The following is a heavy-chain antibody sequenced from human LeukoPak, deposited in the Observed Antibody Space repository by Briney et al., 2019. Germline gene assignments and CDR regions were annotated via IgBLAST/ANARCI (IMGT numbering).Heavy chain of an antibody. CDR1: GFTFSSYG. V-gene: IGHV3-23*01. CDR2: ISPSGDIT. J-gene: IGHJ4*02. Sequence: GGSLRLSCAASGFTFSSYGMHWVRQAPGKGLEWVSGISPSGDITYYADSVKGRFTISRDNSKNTVYLQMDSLRFEDAAVRFDNWGQGTLVTVSS. CDR3: N.